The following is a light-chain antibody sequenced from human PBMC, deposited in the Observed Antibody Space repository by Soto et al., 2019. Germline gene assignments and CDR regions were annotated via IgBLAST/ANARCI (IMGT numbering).Light chain of an antibody. CDR1: QSVSGN. Sequence: EIVMTQSPATLSVSPGERATLSCRASQSVSGNLAWYQQKPGQAPRLLIYGASTRATGIPARFRGSGSGTDFTLTFSSLQSEDFAVYYCQQYNNWPPITFGQGTRLEIK. V-gene: IGKV3-15*01. J-gene: IGKJ5*01. CDR2: GAS. CDR3: QQYNNWPPIT.